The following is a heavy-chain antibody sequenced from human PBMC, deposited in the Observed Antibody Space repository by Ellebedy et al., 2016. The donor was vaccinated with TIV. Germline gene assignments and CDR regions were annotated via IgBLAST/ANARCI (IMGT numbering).Heavy chain of an antibody. CDR2: MNPNSGNT. V-gene: IGHV1-8*01. CDR1: GYTFTSYD. Sequence: ASVKVSXXASGYTFTSYDINWVRQATGQGLEWMGWMNPNSGNTGYAQKFQGRVTMTRNTSISTAYMELSSLRSEDTAVYYCARVVGATSVPGDAFDIWGQGTMVTVSS. CDR3: ARVVGATSVPGDAFDI. J-gene: IGHJ3*02. D-gene: IGHD1-26*01.